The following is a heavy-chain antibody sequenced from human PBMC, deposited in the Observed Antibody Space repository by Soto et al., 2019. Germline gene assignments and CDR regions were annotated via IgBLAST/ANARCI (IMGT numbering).Heavy chain of an antibody. V-gene: IGHV4-4*07. D-gene: IGHD6-6*01. CDR3: ARSPSTSSIGTFDF. Sequence: QVQLQESGPGLVKPSETLSLTCTVSGGSISAFYWNWIRQPAGKGLEWIGRIYMSGTTTYNPSLKGRVTMSVDTSMSQFSLKLSSVTAADTAVYYCARSPSTSSIGTFDFWGLGAMVTVSS. CDR2: IYMSGTT. J-gene: IGHJ3*01. CDR1: GGSISAFY.